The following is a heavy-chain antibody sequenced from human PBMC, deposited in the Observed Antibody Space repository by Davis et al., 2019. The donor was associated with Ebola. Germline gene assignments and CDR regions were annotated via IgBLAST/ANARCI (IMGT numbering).Heavy chain of an antibody. D-gene: IGHD2-2*01. CDR3: SREALVPAAPARLYYYYGMDV. J-gene: IGHJ6*02. Sequence: ASVKVSCKASGYTFTSYYMLWVRQAPGQGLEWMGIINPSGGSTSYAQKFQGRVTMTSDTSTSTVYIELSSLRSEDTDVDYCSREALVPAAPARLYYYYGMDVWGQGTTVTVSS. CDR1: GYTFTSYY. V-gene: IGHV1-46*01. CDR2: INPSGGST.